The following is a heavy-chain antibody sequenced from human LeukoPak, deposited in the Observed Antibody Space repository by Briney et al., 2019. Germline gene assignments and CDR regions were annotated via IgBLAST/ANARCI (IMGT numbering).Heavy chain of an antibody. Sequence: SETLSLTCTVSGGSISSYYWSWIRQPPGKGLEWIGYIYYSGSTNYNPSLKSRVTISVDTSKNQFSLKLSSVTAADTAVYYCAKTPRSRYCSSTSCYTFDYWGQGTLVTVSS. V-gene: IGHV4-59*08. CDR3: AKTPRSRYCSSTSCYTFDY. CDR1: GGSISSYY. J-gene: IGHJ4*02. D-gene: IGHD2-2*02. CDR2: IYYSGST.